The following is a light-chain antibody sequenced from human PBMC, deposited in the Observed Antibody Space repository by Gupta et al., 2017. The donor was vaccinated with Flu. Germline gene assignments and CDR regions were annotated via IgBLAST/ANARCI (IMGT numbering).Light chain of an antibody. J-gene: IGKJ1*01. V-gene: IGKV3-15*01. CDR2: GAY. Sequence: EIVMTQSPATLSVSPGERVTLSCWASQSVSKHVAWYQQKPGQTPSLLIFGAYTRGTGTPARFSGSGFGTEFTLTISSLQSEDFAVYYCLQDYKWPRTFGQGTXVEIK. CDR1: QSVSKH. CDR3: LQDYKWPRT.